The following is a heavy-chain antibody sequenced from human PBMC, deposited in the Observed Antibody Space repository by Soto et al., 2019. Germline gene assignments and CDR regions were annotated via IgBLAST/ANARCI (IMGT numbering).Heavy chain of an antibody. Sequence: SETLSLTCTVSGGSISSYYWSWIRQPPGKGLEWIGYIYYSGSTNYNPSLKSRVTISVDTSKNQFSLKLSSVTAADTAVYYCARLRRCSSTSCYPLFDYWGQGTLVTVSS. V-gene: IGHV4-59*08. D-gene: IGHD2-2*01. CDR2: IYYSGST. CDR3: ARLRRCSSTSCYPLFDY. CDR1: GGSISSYY. J-gene: IGHJ4*02.